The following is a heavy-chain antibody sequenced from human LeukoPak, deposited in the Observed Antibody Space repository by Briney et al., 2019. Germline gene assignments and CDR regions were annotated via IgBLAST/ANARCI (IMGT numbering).Heavy chain of an antibody. CDR1: GGSFSGYY. Sequence: SETLSLTCAVYGGSFSGYYWSWIPHPPGKGLEWIGEINHSGSTNYNPSLKSRVTISVDTSKNQFSLKLSSVTAADTAVYYCARHGSGHDYWGQGTLVTVSS. V-gene: IGHV4-34*01. J-gene: IGHJ4*02. CDR2: INHSGST. CDR3: ARHGSGHDY. D-gene: IGHD3-10*01.